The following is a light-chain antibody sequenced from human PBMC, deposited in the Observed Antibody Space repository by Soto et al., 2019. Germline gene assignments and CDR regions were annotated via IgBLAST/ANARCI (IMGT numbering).Light chain of an antibody. J-gene: IGLJ1*01. CDR2: GNS. V-gene: IGLV1-40*01. Sequence: QSALTQPPSVSGAPGQRVTISCTGSSSNIGAGYDVHWYQQLPGTAPKLLIYGNSNRPSGVPDRFSGSKSGTSASLAITGLQAEDEADYYCQSYGSSLSGYVFGTGTKVTV. CDR1: SSNIGAGYD. CDR3: QSYGSSLSGYV.